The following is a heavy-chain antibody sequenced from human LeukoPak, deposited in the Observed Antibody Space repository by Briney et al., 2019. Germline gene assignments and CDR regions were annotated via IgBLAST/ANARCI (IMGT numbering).Heavy chain of an antibody. Sequence: GASVKVSCKASGYTFTGCYMHWVRQAPGQGLEWMGWINPNSGGTNYAQKFQGRVTMTRDTSISTAYMELSRLRSDDTAVYYCARVRGDYVWGSYRRDKDYYYYYYMDVWGKGTTVTVSS. CDR2: INPNSGGT. CDR3: ARVRGDYVWGSYRRDKDYYYYYYMDV. CDR1: GYTFTGCY. D-gene: IGHD3-16*02. J-gene: IGHJ6*03. V-gene: IGHV1-2*02.